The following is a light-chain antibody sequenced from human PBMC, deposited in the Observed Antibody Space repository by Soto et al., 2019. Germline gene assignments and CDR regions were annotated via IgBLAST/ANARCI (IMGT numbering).Light chain of an antibody. Sequence: EIVLTQSPDTLSLSPGERATLSCRASQSVFSSYLAWYQQRPGQAPRLLIYAASSRATGLPDRFSGSGSGTDFTLTISRLEPEDFAVYYCQQYAALPLTFGGGTKVEIK. CDR3: QQYAALPLT. CDR2: AAS. CDR1: QSVFSSY. J-gene: IGKJ4*01. V-gene: IGKV3-20*01.